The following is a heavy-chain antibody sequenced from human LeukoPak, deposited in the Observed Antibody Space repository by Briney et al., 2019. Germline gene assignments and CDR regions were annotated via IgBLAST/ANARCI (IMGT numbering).Heavy chain of an antibody. CDR1: GGTFSSYA. V-gene: IGHV1-69*04. CDR3: AREEDCSGGSCYRHNWFDP. CDR2: IITILGIA. Sequence: ASVKVSCKASGGTFSSYAISWVRQAPGQGREWMGGIITILGIANCAEKFQGRVTITADKSTRTAYMELSSLRSEDTAVYYCAREEDCSGGSCYRHNWFDPWGQGTLVTVSS. D-gene: IGHD2-15*01. J-gene: IGHJ5*02.